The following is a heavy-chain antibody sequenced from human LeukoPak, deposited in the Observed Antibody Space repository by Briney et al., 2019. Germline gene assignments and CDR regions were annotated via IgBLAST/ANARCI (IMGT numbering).Heavy chain of an antibody. CDR1: GFTFSSYS. D-gene: IGHD1-26*01. V-gene: IGHV3-48*02. Sequence: GGSLRLSCAASGFTFSSYSMNWVRQAPGKGLEWVSYISSSSTIYYADSVKGRFTISRDNAKNSLYLQMNSLRDEDTAVYYCARDEGQDHSGSYSFDYWGQGTLVTVSS. CDR2: ISSSSTI. CDR3: ARDEGQDHSGSYSFDY. J-gene: IGHJ4*02.